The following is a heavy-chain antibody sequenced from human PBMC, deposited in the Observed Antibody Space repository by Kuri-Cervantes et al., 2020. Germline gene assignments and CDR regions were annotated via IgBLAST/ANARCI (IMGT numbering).Heavy chain of an antibody. D-gene: IGHD3-10*01. V-gene: IGHV3-21*01. J-gene: IGHJ5*02. CDR2: ISSSSSYR. CDR1: GFTFSSYI. CDR3: ARVTLVRVVVNRGLDL. Sequence: GGSLRLSCTASGFTFSSYIMNWVRQAPGKGLEWVSSISSSSSYRYYADSVKGRFTISRDNAKNSLYLQMNSLRVEDTAVYYCARVTLVRVVVNRGLDLWGQGTLVTVSS.